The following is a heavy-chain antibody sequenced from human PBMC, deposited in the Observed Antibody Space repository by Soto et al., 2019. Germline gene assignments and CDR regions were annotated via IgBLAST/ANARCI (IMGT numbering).Heavy chain of an antibody. D-gene: IGHD1-26*01. CDR3: ARTGSNYGADAFDI. CDR2: IGRASNT. Sequence: EVQLMESGGGLVQPGGSLRLSCAASGFTFSTYDMHWVRQATGKGLEWVSGIGRASNTYYPVSVKGRFTISRDNAKNFLYLQMNSLRAGDTAVYYCARTGSNYGADAFDIWGQGTMVTVSS. CDR1: GFTFSTYD. V-gene: IGHV3-13*04. J-gene: IGHJ3*02.